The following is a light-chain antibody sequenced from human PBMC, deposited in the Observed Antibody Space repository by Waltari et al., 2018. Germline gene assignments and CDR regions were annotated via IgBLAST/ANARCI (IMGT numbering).Light chain of an antibody. CDR1: QAISNS. Sequence: DIQMTQSPSSLSASVGDRVTITCRASQAISNSLAWYQQKPGTVPKLLIYAASILQSGGPSRFSGSGSGTDFTLTISSLQPEDVATYYCQKYNSAPLTFGGGTKVEIK. V-gene: IGKV1-27*01. CDR3: QKYNSAPLT. J-gene: IGKJ4*01. CDR2: AAS.